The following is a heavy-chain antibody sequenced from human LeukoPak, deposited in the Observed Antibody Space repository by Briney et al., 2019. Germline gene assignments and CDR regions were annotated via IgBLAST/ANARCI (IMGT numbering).Heavy chain of an antibody. V-gene: IGHV1-69*13. CDR2: IIPIFGTA. J-gene: IGHJ4*02. CDR1: GGTFSSYA. CDR3: ARDGPPGDYILRY. Sequence: ASVKISCKASGGTFSSYAISWVRQAPGQGLEWMGGIIPIFGTANYAQKFQGRVTITADESTSTAYMELSSPRSEDTAVYYCARDGPPGDYILRYWGQGTLVTVSS. D-gene: IGHD4-17*01.